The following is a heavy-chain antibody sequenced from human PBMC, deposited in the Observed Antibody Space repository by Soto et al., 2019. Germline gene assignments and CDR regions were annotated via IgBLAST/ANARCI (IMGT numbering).Heavy chain of an antibody. D-gene: IGHD6-19*01. Sequence: QVQLQESGPGLVKPSETLSLTCSVSGGSISSYYWSWIRQPPGKGLEWIGYIFSSGSTNYNPSLTSRVTISVATSKNRLSLKLSSVTAADTAVDYCARGPRGSGWYGDYWGQGTLVTVSS. V-gene: IGHV4-59*01. CDR2: IFSSGST. CDR3: ARGPRGSGWYGDY. J-gene: IGHJ4*02. CDR1: GGSISSYY.